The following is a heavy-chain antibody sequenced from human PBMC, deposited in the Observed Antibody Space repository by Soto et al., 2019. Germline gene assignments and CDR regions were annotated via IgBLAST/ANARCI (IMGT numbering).Heavy chain of an antibody. CDR3: AKDFLSETYFFWFDP. V-gene: IGHV3-23*01. D-gene: IGHD3-10*01. CDR2: ISGSGGST. CDR1: GFTFSSYA. J-gene: IGHJ5*02. Sequence: PGGSLRLSCAASGFTFSSYAMSWVRQAPGKGLEWVSAISGSGGSTYYADSVKGRFTISRDNPKNTLYLQMNSLRAEDTAVYYCAKDFLSETYFFWFDPWGQGTLVTVSS.